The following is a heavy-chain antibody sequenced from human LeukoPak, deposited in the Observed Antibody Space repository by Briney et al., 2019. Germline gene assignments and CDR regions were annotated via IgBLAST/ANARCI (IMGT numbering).Heavy chain of an antibody. D-gene: IGHD1-26*01. Sequence: GGSLRLSCAASGFTFSSYAMSWVRQAPGKGLEWVSAISGGGGSTYYADSVKGRFTISRDNSKNTLYLQMNSLRAEDTAVYYCAKLVGDFLYYYYMDVWGKGTTVTVSS. CDR1: GFTFSSYA. V-gene: IGHV3-23*01. CDR2: ISGGGGST. J-gene: IGHJ6*03. CDR3: AKLVGDFLYYYYMDV.